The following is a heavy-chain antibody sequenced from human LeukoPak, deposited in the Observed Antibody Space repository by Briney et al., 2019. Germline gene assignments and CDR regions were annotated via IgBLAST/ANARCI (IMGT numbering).Heavy chain of an antibody. D-gene: IGHD5-18*01. CDR2: TYYRSKWYN. V-gene: IGHV6-1*01. CDR1: GDSVSSNSAA. Sequence: SQTLSLTCAISGDSVSSNSAAWNWIRQSPSRGLEWLGRTYYRSKWYNDYAVSVKSRITINPDTSKNQFSLQLNSMTPEDTAVYYCTRDDRGYSYGNYFYYMDVWGKGTTVTVSS. CDR3: TRDDRGYSYGNYFYYMDV. J-gene: IGHJ6*03.